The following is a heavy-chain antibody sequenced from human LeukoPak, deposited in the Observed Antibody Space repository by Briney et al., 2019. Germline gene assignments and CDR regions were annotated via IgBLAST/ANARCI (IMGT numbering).Heavy chain of an antibody. CDR3: AKVIRDGYNYFTFDY. J-gene: IGHJ4*02. CDR1: GFTFSSYA. D-gene: IGHD5-24*01. CDR2: ISGSGGST. V-gene: IGHV3-23*01. Sequence: GGSLRLSCAASGFTFSSYAMSWVRQAPGKGLEWVSAISGSGGSTYYADSVKGRFTISRDNSKNTLYLQMNSLRAEGTAVYYCAKVIRDGYNYFTFDYWGQGTLVTVST.